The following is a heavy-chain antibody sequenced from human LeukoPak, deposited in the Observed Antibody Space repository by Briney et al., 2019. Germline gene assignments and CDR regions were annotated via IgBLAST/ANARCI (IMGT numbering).Heavy chain of an antibody. Sequence: GRSLRLSCAASGFTFSSYGMHWVRQAPGKGLEWVAVISYDGSNKYYADSVKGRFTISRDNSKNTLYLQMNSLRAEDTAVYYCAKAPLHFDWLLYSDYWGQGTLVTVSS. V-gene: IGHV3-30*18. J-gene: IGHJ4*02. CDR3: AKAPLHFDWLLYSDY. CDR2: ISYDGSNK. CDR1: GFTFSSYG. D-gene: IGHD3-9*01.